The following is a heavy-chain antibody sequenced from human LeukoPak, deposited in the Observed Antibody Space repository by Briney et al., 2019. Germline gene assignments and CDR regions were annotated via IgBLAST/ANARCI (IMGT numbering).Heavy chain of an antibody. CDR2: IYYSGST. CDR1: GGSISSYY. Sequence: KASETLSLTCTVSGGSISSYYWSWIRQPPGKGLEWIGYIYYSGSTNYNPSLKSRVTISVDTSKNQFSLKLNSVTAADTAVYYCARGGWTAFDYWGQGTLVTVSS. V-gene: IGHV4-59*01. J-gene: IGHJ4*02. CDR3: ARGGWTAFDY. D-gene: IGHD6-19*01.